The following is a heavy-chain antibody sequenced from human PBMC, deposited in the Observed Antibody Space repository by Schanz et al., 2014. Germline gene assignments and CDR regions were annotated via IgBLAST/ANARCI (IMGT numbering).Heavy chain of an antibody. CDR2: INAHTGNT. CDR1: GYIFGSHG. J-gene: IGHJ3*02. Sequence: QLMQSGSEVRKPGASVKVSCKASGYIFGSHGMTWVRQAPGQGPELMGWINAHTGNTQYAQKFQGRINMTRDTVATTVHLELTKLRTDDPAIYYCARGHIATYPYNSPGAFDIWGQGTRVTVAS. V-gene: IGHV1-18*01. D-gene: IGHD1-20*01. CDR3: ARGHIATYPYNSPGAFDI.